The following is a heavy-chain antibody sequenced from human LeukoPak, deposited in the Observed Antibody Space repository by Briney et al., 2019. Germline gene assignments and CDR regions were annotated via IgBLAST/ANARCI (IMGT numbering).Heavy chain of an antibody. CDR3: ARDCTNGVCYPLYYYYYYMDV. CDR2: IYHSGST. CDR1: GYSISSGYY. Sequence: KPSETLSLTCTVSGYSISSGYYWGWIRQPPGKGLEWIGSIYHSGSTYYNPSLKSRVTISVDTSKNQFSLKLSSVTAADTAVYYCARDCTNGVCYPLYYYYYYMDVWGKGTTVTVSS. J-gene: IGHJ6*03. V-gene: IGHV4-38-2*02. D-gene: IGHD2-8*01.